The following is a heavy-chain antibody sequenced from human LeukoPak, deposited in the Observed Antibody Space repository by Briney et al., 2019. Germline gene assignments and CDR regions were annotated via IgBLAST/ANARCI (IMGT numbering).Heavy chain of an antibody. CDR1: GFTFSSYS. CDR3: ARSTVVTNYRWFDP. Sequence: GGSLRLSCAASGFTFSSYSMNWVRQAPGKGLEWVSSISSSSSYIYYADSVKGRFTISRDNAKNSLYLQVNSLRAEDTAVYYCARSTVVTNYRWFDPWGQGTLVTVSS. CDR2: ISSSSSYI. D-gene: IGHD4-23*01. J-gene: IGHJ5*02. V-gene: IGHV3-21*01.